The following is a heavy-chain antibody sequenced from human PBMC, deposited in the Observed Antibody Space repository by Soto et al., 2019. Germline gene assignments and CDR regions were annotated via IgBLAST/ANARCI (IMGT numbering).Heavy chain of an antibody. D-gene: IGHD3-10*01. CDR2: INAYNGNT. CDR3: ARESAMVRGFDSDLNYYYYGMDV. J-gene: IGHJ6*02. CDR1: GYTFTSYG. Sequence: ASVKVSCKASGYTFTSYGISWVRQAPGQGLEWMGWINAYNGNTNYAQKLQGRVTMTTDTSTSTAYMELRSLRFDDTAVYYCARESAMVRGFDSDLNYYYYGMDVWGQGTTVTVS. V-gene: IGHV1-18*01.